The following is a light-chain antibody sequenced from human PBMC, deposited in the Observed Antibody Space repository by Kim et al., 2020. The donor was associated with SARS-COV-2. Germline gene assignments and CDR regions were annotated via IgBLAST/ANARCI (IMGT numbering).Light chain of an antibody. CDR2: AAS. Sequence: DIQMTQSPSSLSASVGDRVTITCRASQSISRYLNWYQQRPGKAPNLLIYAASSLQSGVPSRFSGSGFGTDFTLTNSSLQPEDFATYYCQQTYGTPPYTFGQGTKLEI. V-gene: IGKV1-39*01. CDR1: QSISRY. CDR3: QQTYGTPPYT. J-gene: IGKJ2*01.